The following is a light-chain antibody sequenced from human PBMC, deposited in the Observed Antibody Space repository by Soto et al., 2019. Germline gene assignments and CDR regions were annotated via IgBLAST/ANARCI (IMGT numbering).Light chain of an antibody. Sequence: DIVMTQSPLSLPVTPGEPASISCRSSQSLLHSNGYNYLDWYLQKPGQSTQLLIYLGSNRASGVTERFSGSGSGTDFTLKISRVEAEDVGVYYCKQAIPTPHTFGGGTKVEIK. V-gene: IGKV2-28*01. J-gene: IGKJ4*01. CDR3: KQAIPTPHT. CDR1: QSLLHSNGYNY. CDR2: LGS.